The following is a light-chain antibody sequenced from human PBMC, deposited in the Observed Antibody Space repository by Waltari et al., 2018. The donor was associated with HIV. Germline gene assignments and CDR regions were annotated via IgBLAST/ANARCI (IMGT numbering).Light chain of an antibody. Sequence: QAEVTQEPSLTVSPGGTVTLTCGSTIEIVTSGHHPYWFQKKPGQAPRTLISDTSHRHSWPPARFSGALFGGKAALTLSGAQPEDEAEYYCLLSYGGGHVAFGGGTKLTV. CDR2: DTS. CDR1: IEIVTSGHH. V-gene: IGLV7-46*01. CDR3: LLSYGGGHVA. J-gene: IGLJ2*01.